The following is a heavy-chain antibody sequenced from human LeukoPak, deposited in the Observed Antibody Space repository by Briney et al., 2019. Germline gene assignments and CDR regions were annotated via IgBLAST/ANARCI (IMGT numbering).Heavy chain of an antibody. Sequence: GGSLRLSCAASGFTFSSYGMHWVRQAPGKGLEWVAFIRYDGSNKYYADSVKGRFTISRDNSKNTLYLQMNSLRAEDTAVYYCTRCRGDCYHLDYWGQGTLVTVSS. CDR3: TRCRGDCYHLDY. CDR2: IRYDGSNK. J-gene: IGHJ4*02. V-gene: IGHV3-30*02. D-gene: IGHD2-21*01. CDR1: GFTFSSYG.